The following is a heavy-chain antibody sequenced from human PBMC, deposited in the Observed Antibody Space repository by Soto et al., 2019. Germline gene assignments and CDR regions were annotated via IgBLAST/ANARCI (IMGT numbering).Heavy chain of an antibody. V-gene: IGHV4-59*01. J-gene: IGHJ5*02. CDR3: TTRPSSVGWFDP. Sequence: NPSETLSLTCSISGGSISSYYWTWIRQPPGKGLEWIGNIYYTGSTNYSPSLKSRVTISIDTSKNQFSLQLTSVSAADTAMYYCTTRPSSVGWFDPWGQGTLVTV. D-gene: IGHD6-6*01. CDR1: GGSISSYY. CDR2: IYYTGST.